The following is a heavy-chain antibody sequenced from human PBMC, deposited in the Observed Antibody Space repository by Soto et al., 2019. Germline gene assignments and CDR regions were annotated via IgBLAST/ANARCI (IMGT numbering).Heavy chain of an antibody. D-gene: IGHD1-1*01. CDR3: ARSELEGGSYYGMDV. CDR2: MNPNSGNT. CDR1: GYTFTSYD. V-gene: IGHV1-8*01. Sequence: ASVKVSCKASGYTFTSYDINWVRQATGQGLEWMGWMNPNSGNTGYAQKFQGRVTMTRDTSISTAYMELSRLRSDDTAVYYCARSELEGGSYYGMDVWGQGTTVTVSS. J-gene: IGHJ6*02.